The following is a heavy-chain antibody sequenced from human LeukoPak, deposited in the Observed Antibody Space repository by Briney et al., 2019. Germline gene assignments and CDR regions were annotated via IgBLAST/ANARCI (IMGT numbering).Heavy chain of an antibody. CDR2: IYYSGST. CDR1: GGSISSGDYY. J-gene: IGHJ5*02. D-gene: IGHD5-12*01. V-gene: IGHV4-30-4*01. CDR3: ARQEYSGYDSANWFDP. Sequence: PSQTLSLTCTVSGGSISSGDYYWSWIRQPPGKGLEWTGYIYYSGSTYYNPSLKSRVTISVDTSKNQFSLKLSSVTAADTAVYYCARQEYSGYDSANWFDPWGQGTLVTVSS.